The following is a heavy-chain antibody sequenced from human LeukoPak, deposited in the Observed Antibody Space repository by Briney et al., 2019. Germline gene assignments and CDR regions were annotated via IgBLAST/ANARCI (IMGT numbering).Heavy chain of an antibody. V-gene: IGHV1-58*01. CDR1: GFIFSSSA. CDR2: IVVGSGNT. CDR3: VADCYGDCID. Sequence: ASVKVSCKASGFIFSSSAVQWVRQARGQRLEWIGWIVVGSGNTNYAQNFQERVTITRDMSTSTAYMELGSLRSEDTAVYYCVADCYGDCIDWGQGTLVTVSS. J-gene: IGHJ4*02. D-gene: IGHD4-17*01.